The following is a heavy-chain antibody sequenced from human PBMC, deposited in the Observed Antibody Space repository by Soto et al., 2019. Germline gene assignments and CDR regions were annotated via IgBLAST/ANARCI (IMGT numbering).Heavy chain of an antibody. J-gene: IGHJ4*02. Sequence: GGSLRLSCAASGFTFSSYGMHWVRQAPGKGLEWVAVISYDGSNKYYADSVKGRFTISRDISKNTLYLQMYSLRAEVTSVYYCAKDRSVVVVAAALGYWGQGTLVTVSS. CDR3: AKDRSVVVVAAALGY. V-gene: IGHV3-30*18. D-gene: IGHD2-15*01. CDR2: ISYDGSNK. CDR1: GFTFSSYG.